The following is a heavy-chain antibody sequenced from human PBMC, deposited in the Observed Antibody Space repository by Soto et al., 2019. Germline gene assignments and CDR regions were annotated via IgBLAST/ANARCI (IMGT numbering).Heavy chain of an antibody. J-gene: IGHJ5*02. D-gene: IGHD3-3*01. CDR1: GDTFTSYN. V-gene: IGHV1-46*01. Sequence: ASVKVSCNAPGDTFTSYNLNWVRHAPGQGLEWLGVINPHGVSTKYAQKFQGRITMTNETSSSTVYMELSSLRSDDTAIYYYARPPGGNFGILIEGFSWYDHWGRGTLVT. CDR2: INPHGVST. CDR3: ARPPGGNFGILIEGFSWYDH.